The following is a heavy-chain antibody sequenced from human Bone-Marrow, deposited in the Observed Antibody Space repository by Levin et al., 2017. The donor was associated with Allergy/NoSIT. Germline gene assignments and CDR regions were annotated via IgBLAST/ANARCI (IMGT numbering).Heavy chain of an antibody. CDR1: GGTFSTYA. CDR2: ITPMFGTA. CDR3: ARKFRQGNDAFDI. Sequence: KISCKASGGTFSTYALSWLRQAPGQGPEWIGDITPMFGTANYAQKMQGRVTITADEATSTAYMAVNSLRSEDTALYYCARKFRQGNDAFDIWGQGTLVTVSS. J-gene: IGHJ3*02. V-gene: IGHV1-69*01.